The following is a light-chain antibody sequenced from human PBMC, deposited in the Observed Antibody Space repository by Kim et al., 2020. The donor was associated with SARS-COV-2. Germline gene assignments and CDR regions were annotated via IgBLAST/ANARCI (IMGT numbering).Light chain of an antibody. V-gene: IGLV1-40*01. CDR3: QSYESRLSGWV. Sequence: QRVTLSCTESSSNIGAGYDVHWYQQLRGTASKHLIYVNSKRPSGVPDRFSGSKSGTAASLAITGLQAEDEADYFCQSYESRLSGWVFGGGTQLTVL. CDR2: VNS. CDR1: SSNIGAGYD. J-gene: IGLJ3*02.